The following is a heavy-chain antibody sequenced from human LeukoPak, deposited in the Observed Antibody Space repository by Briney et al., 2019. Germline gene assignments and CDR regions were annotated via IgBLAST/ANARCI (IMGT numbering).Heavy chain of an antibody. CDR2: IKRDGSEK. J-gene: IGHJ4*02. D-gene: IGHD2-2*02. Sequence: GVSLRLSCAASGFTFSTYWMSWVRQAPGKVLECVANIKRDGSEKYYVDSVKGRFTIFRDDAKSSLYLQMNSLRAEDTAVYFCARVYTGNRWHFDYWGQGTLVTVSS. CDR3: ARVYTGNRWHFDY. CDR1: GFTFSTYW. V-gene: IGHV3-7*03.